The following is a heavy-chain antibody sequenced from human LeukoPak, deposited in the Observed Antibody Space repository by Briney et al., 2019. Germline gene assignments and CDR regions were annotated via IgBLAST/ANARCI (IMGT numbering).Heavy chain of an antibody. CDR3: ARSDYSKTYYMDV. D-gene: IGHD4-11*01. Sequence: SETLSLTCTVSGGSISSSSYYWGWIRQPPGKGLEWIGSIYHSGSTYYNPSLKSRVTISVDTSKNQFSLKVTSVTAADTAVYYCARSDYSKTYYMDVWGKGTTVTVSS. V-gene: IGHV4-39*07. CDR1: GGSISSSSYY. J-gene: IGHJ6*03. CDR2: IYHSGST.